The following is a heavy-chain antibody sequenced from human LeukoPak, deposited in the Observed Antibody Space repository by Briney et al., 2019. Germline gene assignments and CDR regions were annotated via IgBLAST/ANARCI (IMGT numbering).Heavy chain of an antibody. CDR1: GGSISSYY. CDR2: IYYSGST. Sequence: SETLSLTCTVSGGSISSYYWSWIRQPPGKGLEWIGYIYYSGSTYYNPSLKSRVTISVDTSKNQFSLKLSSVTAADTAVYYCARVTYYYDSSGYFFDYWGQGTLVTVSS. J-gene: IGHJ4*02. V-gene: IGHV4-59*08. CDR3: ARVTYYYDSSGYFFDY. D-gene: IGHD3-22*01.